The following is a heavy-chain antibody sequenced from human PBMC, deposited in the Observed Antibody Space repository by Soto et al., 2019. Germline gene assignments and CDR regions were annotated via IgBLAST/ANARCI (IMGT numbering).Heavy chain of an antibody. CDR3: AREGPGFSGFEY. D-gene: IGHD5-12*01. CDR1: GGSISNVGYY. Sequence: SETLSLTCSVSGGSISNVGYYWTWIRQHPEKGLEWIGYISHSGSAYYNPSLKSRFTLTVDTSKNQFSLILSSATVADTAMYYCAREGPGFSGFEYWGRGTQVTVSS. J-gene: IGHJ4*02. CDR2: ISHSGSA. V-gene: IGHV4-31*03.